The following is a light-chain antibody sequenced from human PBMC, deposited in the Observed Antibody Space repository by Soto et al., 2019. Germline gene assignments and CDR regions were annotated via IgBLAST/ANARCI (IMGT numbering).Light chain of an antibody. CDR3: QQYNSFSKT. CDR1: QTISTW. Sequence: DVQMTQSPSSLSASVGDRVTITCRASQTISTWMAWYQQKPGKAPKLLVYDASTLQSGVASRFSGSGFGTEFTLTIASLQPDDSATYYCQQYNSFSKTFGRGTKVDIK. J-gene: IGKJ1*01. CDR2: DAS. V-gene: IGKV1-5*01.